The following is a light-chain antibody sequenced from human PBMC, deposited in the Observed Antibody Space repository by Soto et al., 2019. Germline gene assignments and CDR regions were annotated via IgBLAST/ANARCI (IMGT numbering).Light chain of an antibody. CDR1: QSISSL. CDR2: KAS. J-gene: IGKJ1*01. V-gene: IGKV1-5*03. Sequence: DIQMTQSPSTLSASVGDRVIITCRASQSISSLLAWYQHKPGKAPKLLIYKASILESGVPSRFSGRGSGTEFTLNISSLQPDDFATYYCQQYNTFPWTFGLGTKVEIK. CDR3: QQYNTFPWT.